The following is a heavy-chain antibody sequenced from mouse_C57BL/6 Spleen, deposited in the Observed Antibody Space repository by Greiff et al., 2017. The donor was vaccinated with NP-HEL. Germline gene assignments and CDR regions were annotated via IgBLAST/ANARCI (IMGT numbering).Heavy chain of an antibody. Sequence: EVKLVESGGGLVQSGRSLRLSCATSGFTFSDFYMEWVRQAPGKGLEWIAASRNKANDYTTEYSASVKGRFIVSRDTSQSILYLQMNALRAEDTAIYYCARDGDGYFAWFAYWGQGTLVTVSA. CDR1: GFTFSDFY. CDR3: ARDGDGYFAWFAY. D-gene: IGHD2-3*01. CDR2: SRNKANDYTT. V-gene: IGHV7-1*01. J-gene: IGHJ3*01.